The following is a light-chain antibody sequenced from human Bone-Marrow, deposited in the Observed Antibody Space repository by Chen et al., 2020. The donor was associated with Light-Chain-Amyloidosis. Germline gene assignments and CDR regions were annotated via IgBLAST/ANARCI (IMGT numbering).Light chain of an antibody. CDR1: SGSIATNY. J-gene: IGLJ3*02. Sequence: NFMLTPPHSVSESPGKTVIISCTRSSGSIATNYVQWYQQRPGSSPTTAIYEDDQRPSGVPDRFSGSIDRSSNSASLPSSGLKTEDEADYYCQSYQGSSQGVFGGGTKLTVL. CDR3: QSYQGSSQGV. V-gene: IGLV6-57*01. CDR2: EDD.